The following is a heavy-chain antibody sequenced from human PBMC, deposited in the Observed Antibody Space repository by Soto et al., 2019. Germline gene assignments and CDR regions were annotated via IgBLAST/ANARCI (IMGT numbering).Heavy chain of an antibody. V-gene: IGHV3-30*18. Sequence: QVRLVQSGGGLVQPGTSMRLSCAASGFSFRTYGMHWVRQAPGKGLDWVALISFDESITYYADSVKGRFTISRDTSTNTLYLQMNSLTTEDTAVYHCAKDHDVWAYNRGGGHYFDSWGQGALVTVSP. J-gene: IGHJ4*02. CDR1: GFSFRTYG. D-gene: IGHD3-16*01. CDR3: AKDHDVWAYNRGGGHYFDS. CDR2: ISFDESIT.